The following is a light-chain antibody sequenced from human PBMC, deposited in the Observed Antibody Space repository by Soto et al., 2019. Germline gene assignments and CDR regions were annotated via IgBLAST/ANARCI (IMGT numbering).Light chain of an antibody. Sequence: VFTQSQATLTLSPGQRATLSSRTSLSVRVDLDWYQKKPGQAPRLLXPDASNRATGIPARFSGSGSGTDLTLTISSLEAEDFAVYYCHQRQYWPPITVGQGTRLEI. V-gene: IGKV3-11*01. J-gene: IGKJ5*01. CDR3: HQRQYWPPIT. CDR2: DAS. CDR1: LSVRVD.